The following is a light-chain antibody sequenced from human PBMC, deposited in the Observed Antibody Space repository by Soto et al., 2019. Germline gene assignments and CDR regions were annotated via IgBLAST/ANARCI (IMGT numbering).Light chain of an antibody. CDR3: QQSYSTSPIT. Sequence: DIQMTQSPSSLSASVGDRVTMTCRASETISTFLNWYQHKPGKAPKLLIYAASRLQSGVPSRFSGSGSGTDFPLTINGLQPEDFASYYCQQSYSTSPITFGQGTRLEI. CDR1: ETISTF. V-gene: IGKV1-39*01. CDR2: AAS. J-gene: IGKJ5*01.